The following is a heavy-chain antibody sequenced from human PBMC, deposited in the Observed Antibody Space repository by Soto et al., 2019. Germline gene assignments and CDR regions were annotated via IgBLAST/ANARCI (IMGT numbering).Heavy chain of an antibody. Sequence: ASGKVSCKASGYTFTSEYIHWVRQAPGQGLEWMGIINPSTGSTSYAQKFQGRVTMTRDTSTSTVDMELSSLRPEDTAVYYCVRCRWSVGANFTFFDYCGQGTQVTVSS. CDR1: GYTFTSEY. CDR2: INPSTGST. J-gene: IGHJ4*02. V-gene: IGHV1-46*01. D-gene: IGHD1-26*01. CDR3: VRCRWSVGANFTFFDY.